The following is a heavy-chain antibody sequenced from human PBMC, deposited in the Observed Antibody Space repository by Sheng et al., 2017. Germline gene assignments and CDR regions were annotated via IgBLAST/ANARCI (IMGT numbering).Heavy chain of an antibody. V-gene: IGHV2-26*01. J-gene: IGHJ6*03. CDR2: IFSNDEK. CDR1: GFSLSNARMG. D-gene: IGHD1-26*01. Sequence: QVTLKESGPVLVKPTETLTLTCTVSGFSLSNARMGVSWIRQPPGKALEWLAHIFSNDEKSYSTSLKSRLTISKDTSKSQVVLTMTNMDPVDTATYYCARIRGSYREAYYYMDVWGQGTTVTVSS. CDR3: ARIRGSYREAYYYMDV.